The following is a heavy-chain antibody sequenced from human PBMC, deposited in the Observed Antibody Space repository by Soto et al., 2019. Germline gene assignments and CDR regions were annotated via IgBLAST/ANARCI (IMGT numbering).Heavy chain of an antibody. Sequence: ASVKVSCKVSGYTLTELSMHWVRQAPGKGLEWMGGFDPEDGETIYAQKFQGRVTMTEDTSTDTAYMELSSLRSEDTAVYYCATVSWGAAHTAGAFDIWGQGTMVTVSS. V-gene: IGHV1-24*01. CDR2: FDPEDGET. CDR1: GYTLTELS. CDR3: ATVSWGAAHTAGAFDI. J-gene: IGHJ3*02. D-gene: IGHD6-6*01.